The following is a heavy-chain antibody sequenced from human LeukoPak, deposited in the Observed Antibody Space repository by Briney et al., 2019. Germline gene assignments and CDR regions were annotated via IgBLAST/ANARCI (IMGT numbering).Heavy chain of an antibody. V-gene: IGHV4-59*01. D-gene: IGHD3-3*01. CDR1: GGSISNYY. Sequence: SETLSLTCTVSGGSISNYYWSWIRQPPGKGLEWIAYINYSGSTNYNPSLKSRVTISVDTSKNHFSLTLSSVTAADAAVYYCARFGGPHAFDIWGQGTMVTVSS. J-gene: IGHJ3*02. CDR3: ARFGGPHAFDI. CDR2: INYSGST.